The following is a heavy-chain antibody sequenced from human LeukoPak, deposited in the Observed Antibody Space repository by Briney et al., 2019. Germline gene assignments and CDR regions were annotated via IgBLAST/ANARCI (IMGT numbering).Heavy chain of an antibody. D-gene: IGHD5-12*01. CDR3: ARDVSAMIEDY. CDR1: GYTFTSYG. V-gene: IGHV1-18*01. Sequence: GASGKDSCKASGYTFTSYGISGVRQAPGQGLEWMGWISAYNGNTNYAQKLQGRVTMTTDTSTSTAYMELRSLRSDDTAVYYCARDVSAMIEDYWGQGTLVTVSS. J-gene: IGHJ4*02. CDR2: ISAYNGNT.